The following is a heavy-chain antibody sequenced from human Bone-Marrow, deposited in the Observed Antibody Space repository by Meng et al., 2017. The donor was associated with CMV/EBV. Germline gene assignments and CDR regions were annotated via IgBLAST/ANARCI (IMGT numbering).Heavy chain of an antibody. CDR2: TYYSGST. CDR1: GGSVSSGSYY. V-gene: IGHV4-61*01. D-gene: IGHD6-13*01. J-gene: IGHJ6*02. Sequence: SETLSLTCTVAGGSVSSGSYYWSWIRQPPGKGLEWIGYTYYSGSTNYNPSLKSRVTISVDTSKNQFSLKLSSVTAADTAVYYCARDPIYRAAAGYYYYYGMDVWGQGTTVTVSS. CDR3: ARDPIYRAAAGYYYYYGMDV.